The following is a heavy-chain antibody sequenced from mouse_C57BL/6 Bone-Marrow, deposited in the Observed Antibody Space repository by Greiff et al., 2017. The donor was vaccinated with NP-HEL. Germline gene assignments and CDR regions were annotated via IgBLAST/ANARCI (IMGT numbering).Heavy chain of an antibody. V-gene: IGHV1-84*01. D-gene: IGHD1-1*01. J-gene: IGHJ2*01. CDR3: ARGTVVAPCGY. Sequence: QVHVKQSGPELVKPGASVKISCKASGYTFTDYYINWVKQRPGQGLEWIGWIYPGSGNTKYNEKFKGKATLTVDTSSSTAYMQLSSLTSEDSAVYFCARGTVVAPCGYWGQGTTLTVSS. CDR1: GYTFTDYY. CDR2: IYPGSGNT.